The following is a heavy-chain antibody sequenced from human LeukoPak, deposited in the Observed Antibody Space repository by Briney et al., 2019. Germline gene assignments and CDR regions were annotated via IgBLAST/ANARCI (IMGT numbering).Heavy chain of an antibody. CDR1: GGSISIYS. CDR3: ARDGWCGGDCHTD. J-gene: IGHJ4*02. CDR2: IYASGTT. V-gene: IGHV4-4*07. Sequence: PSETLSLTCSVSGGSISIYSWSWIRQSAGESLEWIGRIYASGTTYYNPSLKSRVSMSVDTSKNQFSLRLTSVTAADTAVYYCARDGWCGGDCHTDWGQGTLVTVSS. D-gene: IGHD2-21*02.